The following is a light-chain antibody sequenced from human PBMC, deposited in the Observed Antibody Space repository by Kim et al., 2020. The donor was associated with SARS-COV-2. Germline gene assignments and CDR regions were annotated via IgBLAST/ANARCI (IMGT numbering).Light chain of an antibody. CDR3: QQSTSRIT. V-gene: IGKV3-11*01. CDR2: DAS. J-gene: IGKJ5*01. CDR1: QSVGPY. Sequence: SLSPGERASLSCRASQSVGPYLAWYQQKVGQAPRLLIYDASNRASDTPARFSASGSGTDFTLTISSLEPEDFAVYYCQQSTSRITFGQGTRLGIK.